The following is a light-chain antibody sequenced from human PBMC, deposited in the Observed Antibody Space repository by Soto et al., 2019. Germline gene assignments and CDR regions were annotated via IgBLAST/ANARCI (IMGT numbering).Light chain of an antibody. Sequence: THSRGTLSLSPGERAELFFRASQSVSSWLAWYQQKPGKAPKLLIYDVSSLESGVPSRFSGSGSGTEFTLTIGSLQPDDFATYYCQQYNTFWTFGQGTKVDIK. J-gene: IGKJ1*01. CDR3: QQYNTFWT. CDR1: QSVSSW. V-gene: IGKV1-5*02. CDR2: DVS.